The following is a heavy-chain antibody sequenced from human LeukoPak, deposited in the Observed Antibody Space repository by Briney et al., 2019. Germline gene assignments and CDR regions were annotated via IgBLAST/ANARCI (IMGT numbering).Heavy chain of an antibody. CDR3: ARDRGVVGADAPEAFDI. J-gene: IGHJ3*02. V-gene: IGHV4-4*02. CDR1: GGSISSSNW. D-gene: IGHD1-26*01. Sequence: PSGTLSLTCAVSGGSISSSNWWSWVRQPPGKGLEWIGETYHSGTPNYNPSLKSRVTISVDKSKNQFSLKLSSVTAADTAMYYCARDRGVVGADAPEAFDIWGQGTMVTVSS. CDR2: TYHSGTP.